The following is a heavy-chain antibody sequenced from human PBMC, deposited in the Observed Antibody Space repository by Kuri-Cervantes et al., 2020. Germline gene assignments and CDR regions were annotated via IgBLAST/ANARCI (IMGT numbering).Heavy chain of an antibody. CDR3: ARQGYCSSTSCYDWGLGY. Sequence: SETLSLTCSVSGVSISSTTYYWGWIRQPPGKGLEWIGSIYYSVTTHYNPSLKSRVTISVDKSKNQFSLKLSSVTAADTAVYYCARQGYCSSTSCYDWGLGYWGQGTLVTVSS. D-gene: IGHD2-2*01. J-gene: IGHJ4*02. CDR2: IYYSVTT. V-gene: IGHV4-39*01. CDR1: GVSISSTTYY.